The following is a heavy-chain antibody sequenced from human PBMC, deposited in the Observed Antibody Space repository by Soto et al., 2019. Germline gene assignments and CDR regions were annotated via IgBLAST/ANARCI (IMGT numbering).Heavy chain of an antibody. CDR1: GYTFTSYG. CDR3: ARRNVGHIAARHAP. D-gene: IGHD6-6*01. CDR2: ISAYNGNT. V-gene: IGHV1-18*04. J-gene: IGHJ5*02. Sequence: ASVKVSCKASGYTFTSYGISWVRQAPGQGLEWMGWISAYNGNTNYAQKLQGRVTMTTDTSTSTAYMELRSLRSDDTAVYYCARRNVGHIAARHAPWGQGTLVTVSS.